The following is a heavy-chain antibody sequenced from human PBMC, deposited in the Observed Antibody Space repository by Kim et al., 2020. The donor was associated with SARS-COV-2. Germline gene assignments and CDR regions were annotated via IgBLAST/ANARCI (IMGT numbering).Heavy chain of an antibody. CDR1: GGTFSSYA. CDR3: ARDKGAAGLYPL. V-gene: IGHV1-69*13. D-gene: IGHD6-13*01. J-gene: IGHJ4*02. CDR2: IIPIFGTA. Sequence: SVKVSCKASGGTFSSYAISWVRQAPGQGLEWMGGIIPIFGTANYAQKFQGRVTITADESTSTAYMELSSLRSEDTAVYYCARDKGAAGLYPLWGQGTLVTVSS.